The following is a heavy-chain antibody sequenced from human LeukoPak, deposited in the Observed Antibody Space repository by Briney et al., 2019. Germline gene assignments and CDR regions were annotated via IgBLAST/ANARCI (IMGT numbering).Heavy chain of an antibody. CDR2: IWYDGSNK. J-gene: IGHJ6*02. Sequence: PGGSLRLSCAASGFTFSSYGMHWVRQAPGKGLEWVAVIWYDGSNKYYADSVKGRFTISRDNSKNTLYLQMNSLRAEDTAVYYCARDHSNYLFGSYYGMDVWGQGTTVTVSS. D-gene: IGHD4-11*01. V-gene: IGHV3-33*01. CDR3: ARDHSNYLFGSYYGMDV. CDR1: GFTFSSYG.